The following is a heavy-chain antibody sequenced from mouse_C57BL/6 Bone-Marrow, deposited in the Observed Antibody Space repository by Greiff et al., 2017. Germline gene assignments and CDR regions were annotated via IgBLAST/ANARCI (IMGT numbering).Heavy chain of an antibody. V-gene: IGHV8-11*01. D-gene: IGHD2-5*01. CDR1: GFSLSTSGMG. CDR2: IWWNDNK. CDR3: ARIADSKCAMDY. J-gene: IGHJ4*01. Sequence: QVTLKVSGPGILQPSQTLSLTCSFSGFSLSTSGMGVGWIHQPSGNGLEWLAHIWWNDNKYYNTALKSRLTISKDTSNNQVFLTIASVDTADTATYYCARIADSKCAMDYWGQGTSVTVSS.